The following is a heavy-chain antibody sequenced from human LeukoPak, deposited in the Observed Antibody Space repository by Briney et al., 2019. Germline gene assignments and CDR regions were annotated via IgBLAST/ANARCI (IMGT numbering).Heavy chain of an antibody. CDR1: GGSISSYY. V-gene: IGHV4-4*07. CDR2: IYTSGST. J-gene: IGHJ6*02. D-gene: IGHD2-2*01. Sequence: PSETLSLTCTVSGGSISSYYWSWIRQPAGKGLEWIGRIYTSGSTNYNPSLKSRVTMSVDTSKNQFSLKLSSVTAEDTAVYYCARDRGCSSTSCYVTPGMDVWGQGTTVTVSS. CDR3: ARDRGCSSTSCYVTPGMDV.